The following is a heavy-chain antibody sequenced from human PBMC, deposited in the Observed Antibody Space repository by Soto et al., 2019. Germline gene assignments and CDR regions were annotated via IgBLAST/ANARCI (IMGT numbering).Heavy chain of an antibody. J-gene: IGHJ4*02. V-gene: IGHV1-18*01. CDR2: INTYNGMT. D-gene: IGHD5-12*01. CDR3: AKSPRGELATD. CDR1: GYTFINYH. Sequence: QVQLVQSGGEVKKPGASVTVSCKASGYTFINYHITWVRQAPGQGLEWMAWINTYNGMTDYAQRFQGRVTMTRDTPTSTAYMELRNLGSDDTAVYFCAKSPRGELATDWGQGTLVTVSS.